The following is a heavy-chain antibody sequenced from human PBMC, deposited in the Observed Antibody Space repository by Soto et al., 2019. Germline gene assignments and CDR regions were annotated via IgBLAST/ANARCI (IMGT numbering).Heavy chain of an antibody. CDR2: IIPIFGTA. CDR3: ARGMVSSYNYGMDV. J-gene: IGHJ6*02. CDR1: GGTLSNYA. V-gene: IGHV1-69*05. Sequence: QVQLVQSGAEVKKPGSSVKVSCKASGGTLSNYAISWVRQAPGQGLEWMGGIIPIFGTANYAQRFQGRVTITTDESTSTAYMELSSLRSDDTAVFYCARGMVSSYNYGMDVWGQGTTVTVSS. D-gene: IGHD2-8*01.